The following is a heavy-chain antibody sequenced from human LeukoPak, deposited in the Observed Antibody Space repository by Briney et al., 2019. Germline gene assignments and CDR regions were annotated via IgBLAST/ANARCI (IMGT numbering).Heavy chain of an antibody. CDR1: GFTFSSYG. V-gene: IGHV3-30*03. CDR3: AMESIAYCGGDCYYAY. Sequence: GGSLRLSCAASGFTFSSYGMHWVRQAPGKGLEWVAVITYDGSNKYYADSVKGRFTISRDNSKNTLYLQMNSLRAEDTAVYYCAMESIAYCGGDCYYAYWGQGTLVTVSS. D-gene: IGHD2-21*02. CDR2: ITYDGSNK. J-gene: IGHJ4*02.